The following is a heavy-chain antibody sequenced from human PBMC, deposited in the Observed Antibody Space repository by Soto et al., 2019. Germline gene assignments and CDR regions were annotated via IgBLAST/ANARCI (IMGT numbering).Heavy chain of an antibody. CDR3: ARFLWSTTSLYYFDG. V-gene: IGHV2-5*02. CDR2: IYWDDDK. D-gene: IGHD2-2*01. CDR1: GFSLSASGVG. Sequence: QITLKESGPTLVQPTQTLTLTCTFSGFSLSASGVGVGWIRQPPGKALEWLALIYWDDDKRYSPSLRSRLTITKDISQNQVVLTMANMDPVDTATFYCARFLWSTTSLYYFDGWGQGTLFTVSS. J-gene: IGHJ4*02.